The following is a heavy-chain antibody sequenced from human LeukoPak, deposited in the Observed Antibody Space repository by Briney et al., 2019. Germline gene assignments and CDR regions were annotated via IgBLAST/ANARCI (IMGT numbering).Heavy chain of an antibody. D-gene: IGHD4-23*01. CDR3: ARADYGGRWNDVFDI. Sequence: SETLSLTCTVSGGSISSYYWSWIRQPVGKGLEWIGRVYASGSTVYNPSLKSRVTMSVDTSKNQFSLKLTSMTAADTAVYYCARADYGGRWNDVFDIWGQGTTVTASS. CDR1: GGSISSYY. V-gene: IGHV4-4*07. CDR2: VYASGST. J-gene: IGHJ3*02.